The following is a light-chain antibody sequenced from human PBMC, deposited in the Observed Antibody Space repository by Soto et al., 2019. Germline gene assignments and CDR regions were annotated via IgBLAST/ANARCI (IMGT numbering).Light chain of an antibody. CDR2: DTS. CDR1: QSVGSF. V-gene: IGKV3-11*01. CDR3: QQRNSWPPTFT. J-gene: IGKJ5*01. Sequence: EIVLTQSPATLSLSPGERATLSCRASQSVGSFLAWYQQKPGQAPRLLIHDTSIRATGIPARLSGSGSGTDFTLTISSLEPEDFAVYYCQQRNSWPPTFTFGQGTRLEIK.